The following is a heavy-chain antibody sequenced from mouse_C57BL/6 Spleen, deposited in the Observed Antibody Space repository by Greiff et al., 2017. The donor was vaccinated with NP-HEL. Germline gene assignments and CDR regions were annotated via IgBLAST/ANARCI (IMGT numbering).Heavy chain of an antibody. CDR2: IYPGNSDT. Sequence: VQLQQSGTVLARPGASVKMSCKTSGYTFTSYWMHWVKQRPGQGLEWIGAIYPGNSDTSYNQKFKGKAKLTAVTSASTAYMELSSLTNEDSAVYYCTSPLLRSYYFDYWGQGTTLTVSS. V-gene: IGHV1-5*01. CDR3: TSPLLRSYYFDY. J-gene: IGHJ2*01. CDR1: GYTFTSYW. D-gene: IGHD1-1*01.